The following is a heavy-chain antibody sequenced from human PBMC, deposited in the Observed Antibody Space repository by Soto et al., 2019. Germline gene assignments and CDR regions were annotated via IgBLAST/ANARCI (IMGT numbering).Heavy chain of an antibody. CDR3: AGRRKCTSCLSDYYYYGMDV. CDR2: IYPGDSDT. Sequence: GESLKISCKGSGYSFTSYWIGWVRQMPGKGLEWMGIIYPGDSDTRYSPSFQGQVTISADKSISTAYLQWSSLKASDTAMYYCAGRRKCTSCLSDYYYYGMDVWGQGTTVTVSS. J-gene: IGHJ6*02. D-gene: IGHD2-2*01. CDR1: GYSFTSYW. V-gene: IGHV5-51*01.